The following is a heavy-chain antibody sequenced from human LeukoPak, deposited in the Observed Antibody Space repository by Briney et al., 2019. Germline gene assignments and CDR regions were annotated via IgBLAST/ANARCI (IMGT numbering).Heavy chain of an antibody. V-gene: IGHV4-59*13. CDR2: MSYGGNS. CDR3: VAGAPKFLHLVY. D-gene: IGHD2-21*01. CDR1: GGSMSSYY. Sequence: SETLSLTCSVPGGSMSSYYWSWIRQSPGKGLEWMGDMSYGGNSNYNSSINSSIESRVNISVDSTKKELILKMDSMTAADTAAYYCVAGAPKFLHLVYWGQGTLVTVAS. J-gene: IGHJ4*02.